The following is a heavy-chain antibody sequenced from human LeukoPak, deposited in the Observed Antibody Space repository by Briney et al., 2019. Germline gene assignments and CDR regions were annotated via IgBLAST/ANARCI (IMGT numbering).Heavy chain of an antibody. D-gene: IGHD3-9*01. CDR3: ARPDYDILTGYYDAFDI. CDR2: IYYSGST. Sequence: PSETLSLTCTVSGYSISSSSYYWGWIRQPLGKGLEWIGSIYYSGSTYYNPSLKSRVTISVDTSKNQFSLKLSSVTAADTAVYYCARPDYDILTGYYDAFDIWGQGTMVTVSS. V-gene: IGHV4-39*01. CDR1: GYSISSSSYY. J-gene: IGHJ3*02.